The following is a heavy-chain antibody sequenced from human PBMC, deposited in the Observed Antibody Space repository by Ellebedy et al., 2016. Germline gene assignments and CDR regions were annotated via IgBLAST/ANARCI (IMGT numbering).Heavy chain of an antibody. CDR3: ASQSMATITYKAFDI. CDR2: IIPIFGTT. J-gene: IGHJ3*02. Sequence: SVKVSCXASGGTFSSYAISWVRQAPGQGLEWMGGIIPIFGTTNYAQKFQGRVTITADESTSTAYMELRSLRSEDTAVYCCASQSMATITYKAFDIWGQGTMVTVSS. CDR1: GGTFSSYA. V-gene: IGHV1-69*13. D-gene: IGHD5-24*01.